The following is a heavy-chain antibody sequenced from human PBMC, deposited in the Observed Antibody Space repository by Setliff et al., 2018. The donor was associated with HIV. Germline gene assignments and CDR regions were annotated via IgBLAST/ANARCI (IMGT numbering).Heavy chain of an antibody. CDR1: GGSISSSSYY. Sequence: SETLSLTCTVSGGSISSSSYYWGWIRQPPGKGLEWIGSIYYSGSTYYNPSLKSRVTIPVDTSKNQFSLKLSSVTAADTAVYYCARAVQLGYFDYWGQGTLVTVSS. V-gene: IGHV4-39*07. D-gene: IGHD6-6*01. J-gene: IGHJ4*02. CDR3: ARAVQLGYFDY. CDR2: IYYSGST.